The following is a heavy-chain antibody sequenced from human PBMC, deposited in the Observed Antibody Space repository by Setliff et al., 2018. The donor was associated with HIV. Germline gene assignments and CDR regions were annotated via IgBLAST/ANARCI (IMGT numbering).Heavy chain of an antibody. J-gene: IGHJ4*02. CDR3: AGSMGYFVKAD. Sequence: LRLSCAASGFTFNDYARHWVRQAPGKGLEWVANINQDGATKYYVDSVRGRFTISRDNAKNSVFLQMNSLRGEDTAIYYCAGSMGYFVKADWGQGILVTVSS. V-gene: IGHV3-7*01. D-gene: IGHD6-13*01. CDR2: INQDGATK. CDR1: GFTFNDYA.